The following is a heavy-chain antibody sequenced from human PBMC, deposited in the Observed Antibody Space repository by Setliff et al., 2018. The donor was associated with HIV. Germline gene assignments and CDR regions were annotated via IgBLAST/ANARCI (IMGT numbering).Heavy chain of an antibody. D-gene: IGHD6-6*01. CDR1: EYSFTNYW. Sequence: GESLKISCQGSEYSFTNYWVGWVRQMPDKGLEWMGLIWPTDFDTIYSPSFQGQVTLSADKSITTVYLQWNSLKAPDTAIYYCARHRHSSSFLIENFDSWGQGTLVTVSS. CDR3: ARHRHSSSFLIENFDS. CDR2: IWPTDFDT. V-gene: IGHV5-51*01. J-gene: IGHJ4*02.